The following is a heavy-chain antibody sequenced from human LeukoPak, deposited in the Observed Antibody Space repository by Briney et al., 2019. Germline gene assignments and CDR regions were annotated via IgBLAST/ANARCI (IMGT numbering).Heavy chain of an antibody. D-gene: IGHD3-3*01. Sequence: PGGSLRLSCAASGFTFSSYWTSWVRQAPGKGLEWVANIKQDGSEKYYVDSVKGRFTISRDNAKNSLYLQMNSLRAEDTAVYYCARDWRGVAKYFDYWGQGTLVTVSS. CDR2: IKQDGSEK. CDR1: GFTFSSYW. V-gene: IGHV3-7*01. CDR3: ARDWRGVAKYFDY. J-gene: IGHJ4*02.